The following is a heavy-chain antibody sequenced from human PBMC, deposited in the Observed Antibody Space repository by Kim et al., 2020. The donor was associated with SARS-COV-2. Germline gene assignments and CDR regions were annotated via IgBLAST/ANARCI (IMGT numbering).Heavy chain of an antibody. CDR3: AKGGEGSSSFKYYYYMDV. Sequence: GGSLRLSCAAPGFTFSSYAMSWVRQAPGKGLEWVSAISGSGGSTYYADSVKGRFTISRDNSKNTLYLQMNSLRAEDTAVYYCAKGGEGSSSFKYYYYMDVWGKGTTVTVSS. CDR1: GFTFSSYA. CDR2: ISGSGGST. V-gene: IGHV3-23*01. J-gene: IGHJ6*03. D-gene: IGHD6-6*01.